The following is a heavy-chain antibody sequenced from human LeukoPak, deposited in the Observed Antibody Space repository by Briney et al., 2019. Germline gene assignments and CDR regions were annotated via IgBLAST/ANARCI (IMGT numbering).Heavy chain of an antibody. CDR2: INHSGST. CDR3: ARGGYSYGYGFDY. V-gene: IGHV4-34*01. D-gene: IGHD5-18*01. Sequence: GSLRLSCAASGFTFSDYYMSWIRQAPGKGLEWIGEINHSGSTNYNPSLKSRVTISVDTSKNQFSLKLSSVTAADTAVYYCARGGYSYGYGFDYWGQGTLVTVSS. CDR1: GFTFSDYY. J-gene: IGHJ4*02.